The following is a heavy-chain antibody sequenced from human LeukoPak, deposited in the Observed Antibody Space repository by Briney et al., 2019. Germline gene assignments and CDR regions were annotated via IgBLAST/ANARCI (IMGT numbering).Heavy chain of an antibody. CDR2: IYYSGTT. CDR1: GASISSGDYY. CDR3: ARGPNYVWGSYRYFDY. V-gene: IGHV4-30-4*01. J-gene: IGHJ4*02. Sequence: PSETLSLTCTVSGASISSGDYYWSWIRQPPGKGLEWIGYIYYSGTTNYNPSLKTRVTISVDTSKNQFSLKLSAVTAADTAVYYCARGPNYVWGSYRYFDYWGQGILVTVSS. D-gene: IGHD3-16*02.